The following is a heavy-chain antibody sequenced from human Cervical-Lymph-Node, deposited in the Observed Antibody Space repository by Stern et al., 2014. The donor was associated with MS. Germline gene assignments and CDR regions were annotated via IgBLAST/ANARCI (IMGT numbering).Heavy chain of an antibody. D-gene: IGHD4-11*01. J-gene: IGHJ6*02. CDR2: IWYDGSNK. V-gene: IGHV3-33*01. CDR3: ARDRYSNYGRYYYGMDV. CDR1: GFTFSSYG. Sequence: QMQLVQSGGGVVQPGRSLRLSCAASGFTFSSYGMHWVRQAPGKGLEWVAVIWYDGSNKYYADSVKGRFTISRDNSKNTLYLQMNSLRAEDTAVYYCARDRYSNYGRYYYGMDVWGQGTTVTVSS.